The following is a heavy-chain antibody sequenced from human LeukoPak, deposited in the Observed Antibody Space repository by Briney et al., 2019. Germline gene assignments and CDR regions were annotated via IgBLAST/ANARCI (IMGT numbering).Heavy chain of an antibody. CDR3: VRDNYGVDY. V-gene: IGHV3-74*03. D-gene: IGHD3-10*01. CDR1: GFTFSRYW. Sequence: GGSLRLSCAASGFTFSRYWMQWVRQAPGQGLVWLSHINSGGSSTTYADSVRGRFTTSRDNAKNTLYLQMNSLRAEDTAVYYCVRDNYGVDYWGQGTLVTVSS. J-gene: IGHJ4*02. CDR2: INSGGSST.